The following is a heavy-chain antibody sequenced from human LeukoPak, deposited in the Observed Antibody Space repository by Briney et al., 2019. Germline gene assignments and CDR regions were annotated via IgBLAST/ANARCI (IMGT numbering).Heavy chain of an antibody. CDR2: IYHSGST. Sequence: SETLSLTCTVSGYSISSGYYWGWIRQPPGKGLEWIGSIYHSGSTYYNPSLKSRVTISVDTSKNQFSLKLSSVTAADTAVYYCARDSRTSAGMDVWGQGTTVTVSS. V-gene: IGHV4-38-2*02. D-gene: IGHD1-1*01. CDR3: ARDSRTSAGMDV. CDR1: GYSISSGYY. J-gene: IGHJ6*02.